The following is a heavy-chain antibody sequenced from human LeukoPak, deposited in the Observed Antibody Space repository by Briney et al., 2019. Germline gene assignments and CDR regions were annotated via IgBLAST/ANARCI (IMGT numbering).Heavy chain of an antibody. J-gene: IGHJ4*02. D-gene: IGHD5-12*01. V-gene: IGHV4-59*08. CDR3: ARLTLRPPYYFDY. CDR2: IYYSGTT. CDR1: GGSISSYY. Sequence: SETLSLTCTVSGGSISSYYWSWIRQPPGKGLEWIGYIYYSGTTNNNPSLESRVTMSVDTSKTQFSLKVTSVTAADTAVYYCARLTLRPPYYFDYWGQGILVTVSS.